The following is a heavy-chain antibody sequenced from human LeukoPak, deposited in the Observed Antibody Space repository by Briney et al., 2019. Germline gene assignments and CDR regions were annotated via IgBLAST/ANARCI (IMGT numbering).Heavy chain of an antibody. CDR3: ARVASGSYSYHYYYGMDV. CDR2: ISSSSSYI. V-gene: IGHV3-21*01. D-gene: IGHD1-26*01. Sequence: KSGGSLRLSCAASGFTFSSYSMNWVRQAPGKGLEWVSSISSSSSYIYHADSVRGRFTISRDNAKNSLYLQMNSLRAEDTAVYYCARVASGSYSYHYYYGMDVWGQGTTVTVSS. J-gene: IGHJ6*02. CDR1: GFTFSSYS.